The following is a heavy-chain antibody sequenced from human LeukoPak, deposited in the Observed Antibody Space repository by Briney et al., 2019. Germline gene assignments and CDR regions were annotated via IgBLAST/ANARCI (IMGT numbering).Heavy chain of an antibody. D-gene: IGHD4-11*01. V-gene: IGHV3-66*01. CDR3: ARSTTVTPPFIS. J-gene: IGHJ4*02. Sequence: SGGSLRLSCAASGFTVSSSYMSWVRQAPGKGLEWVSVIYSGGSTYYADSVKGRFTISRDNSKNTLFLQMNSLRAEDTAVYYCARSTTVTPPFISWGQGTLVTASS. CDR2: IYSGGST. CDR1: GFTVSSSY.